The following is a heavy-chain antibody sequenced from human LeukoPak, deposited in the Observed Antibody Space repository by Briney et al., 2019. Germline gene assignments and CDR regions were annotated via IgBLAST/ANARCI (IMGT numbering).Heavy chain of an antibody. Sequence: AASVKVSCKASGYTFTGYYMHWVRQAPGQGLEWMGWINPNSGGTNYAQKFQGRVTMTRDTSISTAYMELSRLRSDDTAVYYCARAGCSSTSCYGDYYYMDVWGKGTTVTVSS. CDR2: INPNSGGT. J-gene: IGHJ6*03. V-gene: IGHV1-2*02. D-gene: IGHD2-2*01. CDR1: GYTFTGYY. CDR3: ARAGCSSTSCYGDYYYMDV.